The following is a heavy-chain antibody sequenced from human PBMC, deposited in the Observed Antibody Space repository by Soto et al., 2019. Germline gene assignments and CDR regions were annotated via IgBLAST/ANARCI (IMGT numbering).Heavy chain of an antibody. D-gene: IGHD2-2*01. CDR2: IKQGGSEK. CDR1: GFTFNSYW. V-gene: IGHV3-7*01. CDR3: ARVYCSSPSCYDYGLDV. J-gene: IGHJ6*02. Sequence: GGSLRLSCTASGFTFNSYWMSWVRQAPGKGLEWVANIKQGGSEKYYVDSVKGRFTISRDNAKSSLYLQMNSLRAEDTAVYDCARVYCSSPSCYDYGLDVWGQGTTVTVSS.